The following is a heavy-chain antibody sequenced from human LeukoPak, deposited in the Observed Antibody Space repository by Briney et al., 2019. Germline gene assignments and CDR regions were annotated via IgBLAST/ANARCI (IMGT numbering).Heavy chain of an antibody. V-gene: IGHV1-18*01. D-gene: IGHD3-22*01. CDR3: ARWDYYDSRTFDI. J-gene: IGHJ3*02. CDR1: GYTFTSYG. CDR2: ISIYNGKI. Sequence: ASVKVSCKASGYTFTSYGISWVRQAPGQGLEWMGWISIYNGKINYAQKFKGRVTMTTDTSTSTAYMELRSLRSDDTGVYYCARWDYYDSRTFDIWGQGTMVSVS.